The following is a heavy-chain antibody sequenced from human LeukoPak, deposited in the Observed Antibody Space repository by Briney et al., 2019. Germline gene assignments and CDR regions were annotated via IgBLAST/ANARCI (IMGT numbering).Heavy chain of an antibody. CDR3: ARGASSIAALNPFWYFDL. Sequence: ASVNVSCNASGYXFTSYYMHWARQGPGQGLEWMGIINPSGGSTSYAQKSQGRATMTRDTSTNTVYMELSSLRSEDTAVYYCARGASSIAALNPFWYFDLWGRGTLVTVSS. CDR1: GYXFTSYY. J-gene: IGHJ2*01. CDR2: INPSGGST. V-gene: IGHV1-46*01. D-gene: IGHD6-6*01.